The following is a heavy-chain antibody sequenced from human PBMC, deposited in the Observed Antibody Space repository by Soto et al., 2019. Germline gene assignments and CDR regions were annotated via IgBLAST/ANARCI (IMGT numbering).Heavy chain of an antibody. D-gene: IGHD3-22*01. Sequence: GGSLRLSCAASGFTFSSYAMSWVRQAPGKGLEWVSAISGSGGSTYYADSVKGRFTISRGNSKNTLYLQMNSLRAEDTAVYYCAKDLLTRIVVVTPPGALDIWGQGTMVTVSS. CDR1: GFTFSSYA. CDR3: AKDLLTRIVVVTPPGALDI. V-gene: IGHV3-23*01. J-gene: IGHJ3*02. CDR2: ISGSGGST.